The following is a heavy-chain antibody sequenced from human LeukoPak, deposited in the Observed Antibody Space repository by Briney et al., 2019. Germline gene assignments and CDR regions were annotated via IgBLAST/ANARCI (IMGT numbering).Heavy chain of an antibody. Sequence: GGSLRFSCAASGFTFRDYTMNWVRQAPGKGLEWVSAIDKSGTYIKYADSVKGRFTVSRDNAKNSVFLQMNSLRVEDTAVYFCAREVLIVVEPAANTVDYWGQGTLVTVSS. CDR1: GFTFRDYT. V-gene: IGHV3-21*01. J-gene: IGHJ4*02. CDR2: IDKSGTYI. CDR3: AREVLIVVEPAANTVDY. D-gene: IGHD2-15*01.